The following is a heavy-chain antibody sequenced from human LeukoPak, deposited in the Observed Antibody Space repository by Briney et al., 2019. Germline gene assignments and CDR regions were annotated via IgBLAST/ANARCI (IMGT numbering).Heavy chain of an antibody. CDR3: ITPLPYSAQ. CDR2: IKPKTDGETT. J-gene: IGHJ1*01. Sequence: GGSLRLSCVVSGFIFSNYSMNWVRQAPGKGLEWVGRIKPKTDGETTEYAAPVKDRFSISRDDSKSMMYLQMNSLKTEDTAVYYCITPLPYSAQGGQGTLVTVSS. CDR1: GFIFSNYS. D-gene: IGHD2-21*01. V-gene: IGHV3-15*07.